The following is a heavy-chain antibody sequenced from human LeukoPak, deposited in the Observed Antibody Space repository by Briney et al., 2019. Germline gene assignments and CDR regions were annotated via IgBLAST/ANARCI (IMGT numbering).Heavy chain of an antibody. CDR2: IYYRGST. CDR3: ARVHMASCSSTTCYEANWFDP. J-gene: IGHJ5*02. V-gene: IGHV4-59*01. CDR1: SESFGGYY. D-gene: IGHD2-2*01. Sequence: PSETLSLTCAVYSESFGGYYWSWIRQPPGKGLEWIAFIYYRGSTNYNPSLKSRVTISVDTSKNQFSLKLSSLTAADTAVYYCARVHMASCSSTTCYEANWFDPWGQGTLVTVSS.